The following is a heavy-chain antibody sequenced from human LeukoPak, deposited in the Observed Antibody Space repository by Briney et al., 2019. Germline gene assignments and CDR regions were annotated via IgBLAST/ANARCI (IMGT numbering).Heavy chain of an antibody. V-gene: IGHV3-23*01. J-gene: IGHJ4*02. CDR1: GFTFTNYA. D-gene: IGHD3-16*02. CDR3: ARHDSFIPY. Sequence: PGGSLRLSCAASGFTFTNYAMSWVCQAPGKGLEWVSGISDNDGSTYYTDSVKGRFTISRDNSKNTVYLQLNNLRAEDTAVYFCARHDSFIPYWGQGTLVTVSS. CDR2: ISDNDGST.